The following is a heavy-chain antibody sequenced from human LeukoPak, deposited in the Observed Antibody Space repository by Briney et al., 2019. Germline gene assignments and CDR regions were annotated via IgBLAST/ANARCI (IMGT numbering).Heavy chain of an antibody. D-gene: IGHD3-10*01. CDR3: ARANYYGSGKKDLDY. CDR2: MNPNSGNT. J-gene: IGHJ4*02. V-gene: IGHV1-8*01. Sequence: GASVTVSCKASGYTFTTYDINWVRQATGQGLAWMGWMNPNSGNTGYAQKFQGRVTMTRNTSMSTAYMELNSLRSEDTAVYYCARANYYGSGKKDLDYWGQGTLVTVSS. CDR1: GYTFTTYD.